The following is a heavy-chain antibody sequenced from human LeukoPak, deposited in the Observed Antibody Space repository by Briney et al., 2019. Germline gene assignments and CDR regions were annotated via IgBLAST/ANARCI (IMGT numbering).Heavy chain of an antibody. D-gene: IGHD3-22*01. J-gene: IGHJ4*02. CDR3: AREEGYYYDSSGYPRTN. Sequence: GGSLRLSCAASGVTLSSYSMNWVRQAPGKGLEWISYISSVTTTIYYADSVKGRFTISRDSAKNSLYLQMNSLRDEDTAVYYCAREEGYYYDSSGYPRTNWGQGTLVTVSS. V-gene: IGHV3-48*02. CDR2: ISSVTTTI. CDR1: GVTLSSYS.